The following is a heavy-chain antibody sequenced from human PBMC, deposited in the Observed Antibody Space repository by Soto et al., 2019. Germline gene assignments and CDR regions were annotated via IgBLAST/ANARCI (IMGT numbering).Heavy chain of an antibody. Sequence: XAVKVSCNASGYSFTGYYMHWVRQAPGQGLEWMGWINPNSGGTNYAQKFQGWVTMTRDTSISTAYMELSRLRSDDTAVYYCARDMSYSSSVRYYFDYWGQGTLVTVSS. CDR2: INPNSGGT. CDR1: GYSFTGYY. J-gene: IGHJ4*02. V-gene: IGHV1-2*04. D-gene: IGHD6-6*01. CDR3: ARDMSYSSSVRYYFDY.